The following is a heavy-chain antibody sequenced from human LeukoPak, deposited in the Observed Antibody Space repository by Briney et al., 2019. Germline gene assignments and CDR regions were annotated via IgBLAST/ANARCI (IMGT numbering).Heavy chain of an antibody. CDR2: ISGSGGST. Sequence: GGSLRLSCAASGFTFSSYAMSWVRQAPGQGLEWVSAISGSGGSTYYADSVKGRFTLSRDNSKNTLYLQMNSLRAEDTAVYYCAKSPPHDFWSGYPYYYYYYMDVWGKGTTVTVSS. CDR1: GFTFSSYA. CDR3: AKSPPHDFWSGYPYYYYYYMDV. J-gene: IGHJ6*03. D-gene: IGHD3-3*01. V-gene: IGHV3-23*01.